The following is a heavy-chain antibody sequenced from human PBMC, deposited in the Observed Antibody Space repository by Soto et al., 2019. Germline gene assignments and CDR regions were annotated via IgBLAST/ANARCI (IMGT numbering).Heavy chain of an antibody. CDR1: GYTFTYRY. CDR3: ARLLSSGRADDAFDI. V-gene: IGHV1-45*02. Sequence: SVKVSCKASGYTFTYRYLHWVRQAPGQALEWMGWITPFNGNTNYAQKFQDRVTITRDRSMSTAYMELSSLRSEDTAMYYCARLLSSGRADDAFDIWGQGTMVTVSS. D-gene: IGHD6-19*01. CDR2: ITPFNGNT. J-gene: IGHJ3*02.